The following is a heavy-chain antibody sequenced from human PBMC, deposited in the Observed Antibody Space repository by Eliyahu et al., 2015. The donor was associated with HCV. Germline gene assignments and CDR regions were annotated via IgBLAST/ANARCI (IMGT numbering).Heavy chain of an antibody. CDR2: INHSGST. J-gene: IGHJ4*02. CDR1: GGSFSGSY. V-gene: IGHV4-34*01. D-gene: IGHD3-10*01. CDR3: ARSGYGSGSYYSDY. Sequence: QVQLQQWGAGLLKPSETLSLTCAVYGGSFSGSYXXWXXQPPGKGXXXIGKINHSGSTNYNPSLKSRVTISVDTSKNQFSLKLSSVTAADTAVYYCARSGYGSGSYYSDYWGQGTLVTVSS.